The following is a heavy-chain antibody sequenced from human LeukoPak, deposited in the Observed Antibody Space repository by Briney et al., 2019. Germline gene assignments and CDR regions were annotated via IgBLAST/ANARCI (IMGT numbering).Heavy chain of an antibody. J-gene: IGHJ4*02. Sequence: PGGSLRLSCAASGFTFSDYYMSWIRQAPGKGLEWGSYISSSSSYTNYADSVKGRFTISRDNAKNSLYLQMNSLRAEDTAVYYCARVGYYGSGPRDFDYWGQGTLVTVSS. CDR3: ARVGYYGSGPRDFDY. V-gene: IGHV3-11*05. D-gene: IGHD3-10*01. CDR1: GFTFSDYY. CDR2: ISSSSSYT.